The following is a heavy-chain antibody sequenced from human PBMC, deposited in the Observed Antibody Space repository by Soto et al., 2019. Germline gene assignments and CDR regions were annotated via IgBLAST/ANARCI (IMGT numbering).Heavy chain of an antibody. CDR1: GFTFSSYG. J-gene: IGHJ3*02. CDR3: ATPFCESYSSSSLVFAI. CDR2: IWYDGSNK. Sequence: GESLKISCAASGFTFSSYGMHWVRQAPGKGLEWVAVIWYDGSNKYYADSVKGRFTISRDNSKNTLYLQMNSLRAEDTAVYYCATPFCESYSSSSLVFAIWGQGTMDTVS. V-gene: IGHV3-33*01. D-gene: IGHD6-6*01.